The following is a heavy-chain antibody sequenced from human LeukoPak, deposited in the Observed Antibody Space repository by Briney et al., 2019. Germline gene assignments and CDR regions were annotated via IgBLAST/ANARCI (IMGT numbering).Heavy chain of an antibody. V-gene: IGHV3-23*01. CDR1: GFTFSSYA. CDR3: AKANSGWYFDPFDY. D-gene: IGHD6-19*01. CDR2: ISGNGGST. J-gene: IGHJ4*02. Sequence: PXGSLRLSCAASGFTFSSYAMSWVRQAPGKGLEWVSVISGNGGSTYYADSVKAPFTISRDNLKNPFYVQMNSLRAEDTAVYYCAKANSGWYFDPFDYWGQGTLVTVSS.